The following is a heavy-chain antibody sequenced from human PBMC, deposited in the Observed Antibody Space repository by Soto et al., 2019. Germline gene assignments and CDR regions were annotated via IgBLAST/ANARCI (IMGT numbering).Heavy chain of an antibody. Sequence: SETLSLTCAVSGGSISRGGYSWSWIRQPPGKGLEWIGYIYHSGSTYYNPSLKSRVTISVDRSKNQFSLKLSSVTAADTAVYYCARDRIAAAGIFSLFDPWSQGTLVTVSS. CDR1: GGSISRGGYS. CDR2: IYHSGST. V-gene: IGHV4-30-2*01. CDR3: ARDRIAAAGIFSLFDP. D-gene: IGHD6-13*01. J-gene: IGHJ5*02.